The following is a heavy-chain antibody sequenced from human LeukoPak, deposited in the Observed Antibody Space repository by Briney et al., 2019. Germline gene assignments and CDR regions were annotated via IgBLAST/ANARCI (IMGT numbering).Heavy chain of an antibody. D-gene: IGHD2-2*01. J-gene: IGHJ6*02. CDR2: IYHSGST. V-gene: IGHV4-4*02. Sequence: PSGTLSLTCTVSGGSISSSNWWSWGRQPPGKGLEWSGEIYHSGSTNYNPSLKSRVTKSVDKSKNQFPLKLSSVPAADTAVYYCAREAGYCSSTSCWHYYGMDVWGQGTTVTVSS. CDR1: GGSISSSNW. CDR3: AREAGYCSSTSCWHYYGMDV.